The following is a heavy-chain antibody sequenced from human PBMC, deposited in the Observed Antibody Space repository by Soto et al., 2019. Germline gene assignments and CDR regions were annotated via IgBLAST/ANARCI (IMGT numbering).Heavy chain of an antibody. CDR1: GYTFTSYA. Sequence: ASVKVSCKASGYTFTSYAMHWVRQAPGQRLEWMGWINAGNGNTKYSQKFQGRVTITRDTSASTAYMELSSLRSEDTAVYYCARDFDDFWSGYSFRAGMDVWGQGTTVTVSS. J-gene: IGHJ6*02. CDR2: INAGNGNT. CDR3: ARDFDDFWSGYSFRAGMDV. V-gene: IGHV1-3*01. D-gene: IGHD3-3*01.